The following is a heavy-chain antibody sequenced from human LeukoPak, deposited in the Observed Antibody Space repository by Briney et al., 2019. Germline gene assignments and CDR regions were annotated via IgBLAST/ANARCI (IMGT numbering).Heavy chain of an antibody. CDR2: INHSGST. Sequence: KPSETLSLTCAVYGGSFSGYYWSWIRQPPGKGLEWIGEINHSGSTNYNPSLKSRVTISVDTSKNQSSLKLSSVTAADTAAYYCARGRRVRGVPYYYMDVWGKGTTVTVSS. D-gene: IGHD3-10*01. CDR1: GGSFSGYY. J-gene: IGHJ6*03. CDR3: ARGRRVRGVPYYYMDV. V-gene: IGHV4-34*01.